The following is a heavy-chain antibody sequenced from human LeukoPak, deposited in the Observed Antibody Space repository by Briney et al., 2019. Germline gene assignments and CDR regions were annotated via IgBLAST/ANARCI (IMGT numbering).Heavy chain of an antibody. V-gene: IGHV3-23*01. D-gene: IGHD3-3*01. Sequence: GGSLRLSCAASGFTFSSYAMSWVRQAPAKGLEWVSAFSGSGSTYYADSVKGRFTISRDNSKNTLYLQMNSLRAEDTAVYYCAKVAVPVLRFLEWYSDYWGQGTLVTVSS. CDR2: FSGSGST. J-gene: IGHJ4*02. CDR1: GFTFSSYA. CDR3: AKVAVPVLRFLEWYSDY.